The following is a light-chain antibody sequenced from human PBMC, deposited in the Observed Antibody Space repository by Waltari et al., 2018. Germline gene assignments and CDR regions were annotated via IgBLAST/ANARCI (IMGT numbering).Light chain of an antibody. Sequence: QSVLTQPPSLSVAPGQSVTITCPGSRPNIGAGDEVNWYQQLPGTAAKLLIYGNSNRPSGVPDRFSGSKSGTSASLAITGLQAEDEADYYCQSYDISLSAVVFGGGTKLTVL. CDR3: QSYDISLSAVV. CDR2: GNS. V-gene: IGLV1-40*01. CDR1: RPNIGAGDE. J-gene: IGLJ2*01.